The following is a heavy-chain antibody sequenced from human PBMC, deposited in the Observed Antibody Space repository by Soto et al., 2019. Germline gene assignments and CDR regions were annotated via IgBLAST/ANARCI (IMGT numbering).Heavy chain of an antibody. V-gene: IGHV4-31*03. CDR1: GGSISSGGYY. J-gene: IGHJ5*02. CDR3: ARDSGIVATIGVTNWFDP. CDR2: IYYSGST. Sequence: SETLSLTCTVSGGSISSGGYYWSWIRQHPGKGLEWIGYIYYSGSTYYNPSLKSRVTISVDTSKNQFSLKLSSVTAADTAVYYCARDSGIVATIGVTNWFDPWGQGTLVT. D-gene: IGHD5-12*01.